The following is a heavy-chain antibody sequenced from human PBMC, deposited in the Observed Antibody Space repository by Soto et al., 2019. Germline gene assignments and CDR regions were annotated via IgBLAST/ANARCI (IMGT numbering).Heavy chain of an antibody. D-gene: IGHD2-15*01. Sequence: QVQLVQSGAEVKKPGASVKVSCKASGYTFTSYDINWVRQATGQGLEWMGWMNPNSGNTGYAQKFQGRVTMTRKTSISTAYMELSSLRSEDTAVYYCARVSSGYCSGGSCYRSDAFDIWGQGTMVNVSS. J-gene: IGHJ3*02. CDR3: ARVSSGYCSGGSCYRSDAFDI. CDR1: GYTFTSYD. CDR2: MNPNSGNT. V-gene: IGHV1-8*01.